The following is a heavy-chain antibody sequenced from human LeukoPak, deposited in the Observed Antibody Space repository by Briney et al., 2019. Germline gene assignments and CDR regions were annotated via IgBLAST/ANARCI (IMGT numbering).Heavy chain of an antibody. V-gene: IGHV3-21*01. Sequence: GGSLRLPCAASGFTFSSYSMNWVRQAPGKGLEWVPSISSSSSYIYYADSVKGRFTISRDNAKNSLYLQMNSLRAEDTAVYYCARGLRGQRAYYFDYWGQGTLVTVSS. CDR3: ARGLRGQRAYYFDY. J-gene: IGHJ4*02. CDR1: GFTFSSYS. CDR2: ISSSSSYI.